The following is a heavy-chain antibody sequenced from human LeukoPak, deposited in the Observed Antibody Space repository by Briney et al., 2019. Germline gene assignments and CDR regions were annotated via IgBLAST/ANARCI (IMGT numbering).Heavy chain of an antibody. D-gene: IGHD2-2*01. CDR2: INHSGST. V-gene: IGHV4-34*01. Sequence: SETLSLTCAVYGGSFSGYYWSWIRQPPGKGLEWIGEINHSGSTNYNPSLKSRVTISVDTSKNQFSLKLSSATAADTAAYYCARGLLWPQGYYYYMDVWGKGTTVTVSS. J-gene: IGHJ6*03. CDR1: GGSFSGYY. CDR3: ARGLLWPQGYYYYMDV.